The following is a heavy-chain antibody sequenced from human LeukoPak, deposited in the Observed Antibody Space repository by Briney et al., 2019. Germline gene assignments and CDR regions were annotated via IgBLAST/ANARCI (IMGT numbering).Heavy chain of an antibody. J-gene: IGHJ4*02. CDR1: GFTFSSYG. V-gene: IGHV3-33*01. CDR2: IWYDGSNK. CDR3: ARDGANYYDSSGYYGN. D-gene: IGHD3-22*01. Sequence: PGGSLRLSCAASGFTFSSYGMHCVRQAPGKGLEWVAVIWYDGSNKYYADSVKGRFTISRDNSKNTLYLQMNSLRAEDTAVYYCARDGANYYDSSGYYGNWGQGTLVTVSS.